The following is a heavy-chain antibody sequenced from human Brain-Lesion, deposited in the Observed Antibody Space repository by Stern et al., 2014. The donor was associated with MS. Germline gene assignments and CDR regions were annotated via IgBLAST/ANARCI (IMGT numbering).Heavy chain of an antibody. CDR2: IYHSGST. J-gene: IGHJ4*02. D-gene: IGHD3-3*01. CDR3: ARGSREVLLPRFYFDY. Sequence: DQLVESGPVLVKPSQTLSLTCTVSGGSISSGNYYWSWIRQHPGKGLEWIGSIYHSGSTYYNPPLKSRVTTSIDTSKNQFSLKLSSVTAADTAVYYCARGSREVLLPRFYFDYWGQGTLVTVSS. V-gene: IGHV4-31*03. CDR1: GGSISSGNYY.